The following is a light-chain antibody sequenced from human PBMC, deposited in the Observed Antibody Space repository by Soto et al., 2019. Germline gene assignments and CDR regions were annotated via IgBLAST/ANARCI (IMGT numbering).Light chain of an antibody. V-gene: IGLV2-14*01. J-gene: IGLJ2*01. CDR2: DVS. CDR3: SSYTSSSTL. CDR1: RRDVGGYNY. Sequence: SALTPPASVSGSPGQSITISCSGTRRDVGGYNYVSWYQQHPGKAPKLMIYDVSTRPSGVSNLFSGSKSGNTASLTISGLQAEDEADYYCSSYTSSSTLFGGGTKLTVL.